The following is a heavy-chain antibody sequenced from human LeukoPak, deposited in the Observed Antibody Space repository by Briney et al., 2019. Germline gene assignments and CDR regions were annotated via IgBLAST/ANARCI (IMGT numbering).Heavy chain of an antibody. Sequence: GGSLRLSCAASGFTFNDYYMSWIRQAPGKGLEWISYIGSSGGSINYADSVKGRFTISRDNAKNSLSLQMNSLRAEDTAVYYCVRGRTSGSSWPFDYWGQGTLVTVSS. CDR2: IGSSGGSI. CDR1: GFTFNDYY. D-gene: IGHD6-13*01. J-gene: IGHJ4*02. CDR3: VRGRTSGSSWPFDY. V-gene: IGHV3-11*04.